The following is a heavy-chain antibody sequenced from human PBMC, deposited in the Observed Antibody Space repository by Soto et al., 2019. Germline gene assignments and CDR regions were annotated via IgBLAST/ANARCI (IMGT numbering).Heavy chain of an antibody. Sequence: QVQLLQSGAEVKKPGSSVQVSCKTSGGAFKTFAFSWVRQAPGQGLEWLGGIVPLFGTPNYEARFQGRLSNTADDSTNTGHIELDSMLSDDTAVYDCATDGCQKYMALEVGGQGTTITVSS. CDR1: GGAFKTFA. J-gene: IGHJ6*02. V-gene: IGHV1-69*01. CDR2: IVPLFGTP. D-gene: IGHD6-19*01. CDR3: ATDGCQKYMALEV.